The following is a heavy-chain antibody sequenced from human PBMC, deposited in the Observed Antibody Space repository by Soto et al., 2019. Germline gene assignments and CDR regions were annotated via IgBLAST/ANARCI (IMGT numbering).Heavy chain of an antibody. J-gene: IGHJ6*02. CDR2: IDDSGSA. V-gene: IGHV4-39*01. D-gene: IGHD3-16*01. CDR1: GGSMSSSYNK. Sequence: QVQLQESGPGLVKPSETLSLICTVSGGSMSSSYNKWGWVRQPPGKGLEWIGDIDDSGSANYSPSLKSRVTISADTSKSQFSLSLASVTAADTADYCARRGHGAYHHYGMDVWGQGATVTVSS. CDR3: ARRGHGAYHHYGMDV.